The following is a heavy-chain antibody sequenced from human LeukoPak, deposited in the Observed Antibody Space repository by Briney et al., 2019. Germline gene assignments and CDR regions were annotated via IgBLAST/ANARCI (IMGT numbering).Heavy chain of an antibody. CDR1: GYFITTGHY. CDR2: IYEGETT. V-gene: IGHV4-38-2*02. CDR3: ASNWSDFDY. J-gene: IGHJ4*02. Sequence: SETLSLTCTVSGYFITTGHYWGWARQPPGKGLGWIGSIYEGETTYYNPSLKTRLTISLDRSKNQFSLKLSSVTAADTAVYYCASNWSDFDYWGPGILVTVSS. D-gene: IGHD1-1*01.